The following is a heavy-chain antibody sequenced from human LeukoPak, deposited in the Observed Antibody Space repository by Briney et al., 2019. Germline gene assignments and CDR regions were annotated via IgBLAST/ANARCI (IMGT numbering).Heavy chain of an antibody. V-gene: IGHV3-30*02. D-gene: IGHD6-6*01. J-gene: IGHJ6*03. CDR1: GFTFSSHG. CDR2: IRYDGSNK. Sequence: GGSLRLSCEASGFTFSSHGLHWVRQAPGKGLEWVAFIRYDGSNKYYADSVKGRFTISRDNSKNTLYLQMNSLRAEDTAVYYCAKDRLEYSSSGYYYMDVWGKGTTVTVSS. CDR3: AKDRLEYSSSGYYYMDV.